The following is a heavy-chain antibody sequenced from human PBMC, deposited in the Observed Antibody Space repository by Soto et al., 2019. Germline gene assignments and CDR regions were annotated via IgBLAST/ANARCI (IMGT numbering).Heavy chain of an antibody. CDR3: ARARISMVREVIKYNMDV. CDR1: GASIRSYY. V-gene: IGHV4-59*01. J-gene: IGHJ6*02. Sequence: SETLSLTCSVSGASIRSYYWHWIRQPPGKGLEWIGYVYTSDYTRYSSSLKSRVTISVDTSKSQFYLRAVTAADTAIYYCARARISMVREVIKYNMDVWGQGTTVTVSS. D-gene: IGHD3-10*01. CDR2: VYTSDYT.